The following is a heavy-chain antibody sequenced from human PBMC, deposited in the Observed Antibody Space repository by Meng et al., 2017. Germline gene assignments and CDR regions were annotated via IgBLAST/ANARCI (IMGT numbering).Heavy chain of an antibody. CDR2: IIPIIGTA. V-gene: IGHV1-69*05. CDR3: ARVLSGWHVGYYNGMDV. Sequence: SVKVSCKASGYTFSSYAISWVRQAPGQGLEWMGGIIPIIGTANYAQKFQGRVTITTDESTSTAYMELSSLRSEDTAVYYCARVLSGWHVGYYNGMDVWGQGTTVTVSS. D-gene: IGHD6-19*01. J-gene: IGHJ6*02. CDR1: GYTFSSYA.